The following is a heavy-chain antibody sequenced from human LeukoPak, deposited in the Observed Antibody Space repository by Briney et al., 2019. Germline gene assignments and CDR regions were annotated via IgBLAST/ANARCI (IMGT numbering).Heavy chain of an antibody. Sequence: GGSLRLSCAASGFTFSSYEMNWVRQAPGKGLEWVSYISSSGSTIYYADSVKGRFTISRDNAKNSLYLQMNSLGAEDTAVYYCAREGKAVAATIDYWGQGTLVTVSS. CDR2: ISSSGSTI. J-gene: IGHJ4*02. V-gene: IGHV3-48*03. D-gene: IGHD6-19*01. CDR1: GFTFSSYE. CDR3: AREGKAVAATIDY.